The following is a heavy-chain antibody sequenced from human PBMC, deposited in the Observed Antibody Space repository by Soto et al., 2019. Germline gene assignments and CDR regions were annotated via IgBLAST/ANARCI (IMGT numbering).Heavy chain of an antibody. V-gene: IGHV4-39*01. Sequence: QLQLQESGPGLVKPSETLSLTYTVSGGSISSSSYYWGWIRQPPGKGLEWIGSIYYSGSTYYNPSLKSRVTISVDTSKNQFSLKLSSVTAADTAVYYCARHEDHRPLRSFWGQGTLVTVSS. J-gene: IGHJ4*02. CDR1: GGSISSSSYY. D-gene: IGHD6-13*01. CDR3: ARHEDHRPLRSF. CDR2: IYYSGST.